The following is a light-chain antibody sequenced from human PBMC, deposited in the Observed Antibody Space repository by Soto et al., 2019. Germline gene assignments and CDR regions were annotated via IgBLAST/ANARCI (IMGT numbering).Light chain of an antibody. CDR2: DAS. J-gene: IGKJ5*01. V-gene: IGKV3D-20*01. CDR1: QSVSSSY. CDR3: QQYGSSPIT. Sequence: IVLSQSAATLLSFPGESTTLSCCVSQSVSSSYLAWYQQKPGLAPRLLIYDASSRATGIPDRFSGSGSGTDFTLTISRLEPEDFAVYYCQQYGSSPITFGQGTRLEIK.